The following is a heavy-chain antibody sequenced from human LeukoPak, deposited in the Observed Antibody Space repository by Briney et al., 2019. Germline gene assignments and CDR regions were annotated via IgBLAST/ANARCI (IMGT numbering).Heavy chain of an antibody. CDR2: ISGGGGST. Sequence: PGGSLRLSCAASGFTFTSYSMNWVRQAPGKGLEWVSTISGGGGSTYYADSVKGRFTISRDNSKNTLYLQVNSLRAEDTAVYYCATSWGPDTSAFRWGRDGMDVWGQGTTVIVS. CDR3: ATSWGPDTSAFRWGRDGMDV. CDR1: GFTFTSYS. J-gene: IGHJ6*02. V-gene: IGHV3-23*01. D-gene: IGHD3-16*01.